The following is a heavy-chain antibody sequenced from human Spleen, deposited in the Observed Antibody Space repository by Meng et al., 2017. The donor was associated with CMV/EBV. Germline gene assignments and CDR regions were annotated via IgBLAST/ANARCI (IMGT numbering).Heavy chain of an antibody. CDR2: IYWNDDK. CDR3: AHSLFLEWPSLFDP. D-gene: IGHD3-3*01. Sequence: SGPTLVKPTQTLTLTCTFSGFSLSTSGVGVGWIRQPPGKALKWLAVIYWNDDKGYSPSLNHRLTITRETSKNQVVLTMTNMDPLDTATYFCAHSLFLEWPSLFDPWGQGILVTVSS. V-gene: IGHV2-5*01. J-gene: IGHJ5*02. CDR1: GFSLSTSGVG.